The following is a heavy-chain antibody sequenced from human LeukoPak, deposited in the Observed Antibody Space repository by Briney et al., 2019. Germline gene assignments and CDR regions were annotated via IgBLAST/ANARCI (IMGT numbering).Heavy chain of an antibody. D-gene: IGHD4-23*01. V-gene: IGHV4-59*08. CDR1: GGSISSYY. CDR2: IYYSGST. Sequence: PSETLSLTCTVSGGSISSYYWSWIRQPPGKGLEWIGYIYYSGSTNYNPSLKSRVTISVDTSKNQFSLKLSSVTAADTAVYYCARHAGNGGSSPGFGYWGQGTLVTVSS. J-gene: IGHJ4*02. CDR3: ARHAGNGGSSPGFGY.